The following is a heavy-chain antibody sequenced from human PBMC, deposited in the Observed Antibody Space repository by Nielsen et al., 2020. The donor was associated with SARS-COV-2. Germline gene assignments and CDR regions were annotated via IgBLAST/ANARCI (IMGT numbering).Heavy chain of an antibody. V-gene: IGHV5-10-1*01. CDR3: ARDTIFGVASSGY. Sequence: GGSLRLSCKGSGYSFTSYWISWVRQMPGKGLEWMGRIDPSDSYTNYSPSFQGHVTISADKSISTAYLQWSSLKASDTAMYYCARDTIFGVASSGYWGQGTLVTVSS. J-gene: IGHJ4*02. CDR2: IDPSDSYT. D-gene: IGHD3-3*01. CDR1: GYSFTSYW.